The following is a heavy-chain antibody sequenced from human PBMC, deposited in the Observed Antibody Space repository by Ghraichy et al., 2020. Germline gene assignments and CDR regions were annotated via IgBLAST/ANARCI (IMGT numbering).Heavy chain of an antibody. CDR2: ISRSGSTT. J-gene: IGHJ6*02. Sequence: SCAASGFAFSTYEMNWVRQAPGKGLEWVSYISRSGSTTYYADSVKGRFTISRDDAKNSLYLQMNSLRAEDTAVYYCARVDYEDYYGMDVWGQGTTVTVSS. CDR3: ARVDYEDYYGMDV. CDR1: GFAFSTYE. V-gene: IGHV3-48*03. D-gene: IGHD4-17*01.